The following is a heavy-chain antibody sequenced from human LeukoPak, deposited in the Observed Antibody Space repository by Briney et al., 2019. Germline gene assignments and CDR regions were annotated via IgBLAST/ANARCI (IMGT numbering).Heavy chain of an antibody. V-gene: IGHV3-74*01. CDR1: GFTFSRYW. J-gene: IGHJ6*04. D-gene: IGHD3-10*01. CDR3: ARNYGSGYMDV. CDR2: INSDGTGT. Sequence: PGGSLRLSCAASGFTFSRYWLHWVRQAPGKGLVWVSRINSDGTGTTYADSVKGRFTISRDNAKNTLWLQMNSLRAEDTAVYYCARNYGSGYMDVWGKGTTATVSS.